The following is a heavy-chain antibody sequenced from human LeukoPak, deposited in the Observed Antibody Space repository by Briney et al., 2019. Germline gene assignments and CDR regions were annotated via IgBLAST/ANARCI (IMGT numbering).Heavy chain of an antibody. Sequence: SETLSLTCTVSGGSLSSGSYYWGWIRQPPGMGLEWIGSIYYSGTTYYNPSLKSRVTISVDTSKNQFSLKLSSVTAADTAVYYCARLWWSGSSYFDYWGQGTLVTVSS. D-gene: IGHD6-6*01. J-gene: IGHJ4*02. V-gene: IGHV4-39*01. CDR2: IYYSGTT. CDR1: GGSLSSGSYY. CDR3: ARLWWSGSSYFDY.